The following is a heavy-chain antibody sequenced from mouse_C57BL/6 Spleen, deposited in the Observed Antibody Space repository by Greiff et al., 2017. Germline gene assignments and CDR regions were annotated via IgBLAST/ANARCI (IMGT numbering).Heavy chain of an antibody. CDR2: IWGVGST. Sequence: VQLQQSGPGLVAPSQRLSITCTVSGFSLTSYGVDWVRQSPGKGLEWLGVIWGVGSTNYNSALKSRLSISKDNSKSQVFLKMNSLQTDDTAMYYCASERSYRFAYWGQGTLVTVSA. V-gene: IGHV2-6*01. CDR3: ASERSYRFAY. J-gene: IGHJ3*01. D-gene: IGHD1-1*01. CDR1: GFSLTSYG.